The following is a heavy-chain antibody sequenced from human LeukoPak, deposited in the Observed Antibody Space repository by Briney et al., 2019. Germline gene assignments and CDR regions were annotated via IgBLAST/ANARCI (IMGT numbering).Heavy chain of an antibody. D-gene: IGHD6-6*01. CDR1: GYTLTELS. J-gene: IGHJ6*02. CDR3: ATATGSSYYYGMDV. CDR2: FDPEDGET. Sequence: ASVKVSCKVSGYTLTELSMHWVRQAPGKGLEWVGGFDPEDGETIYAQKFQGRVTMTEDTSTDTAYMELSSLRSEDTAVYYCATATGSSYYYGMDVWGQGTTVTVSS. V-gene: IGHV1-24*01.